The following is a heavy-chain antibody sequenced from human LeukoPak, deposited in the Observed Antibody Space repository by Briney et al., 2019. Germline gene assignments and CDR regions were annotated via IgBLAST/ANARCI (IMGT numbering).Heavy chain of an antibody. Sequence: PGGSLRLSCAASGFTFSSYGMHWVRQAPGKGLEWVAFIRYDGSNKYYADSVKGRFTISRDNSKNTLYLQMNSLRAEDTAVYYCAKDSCTSCSKNYGTFVDYWGQGTLVTVSS. CDR2: IRYDGSNK. CDR3: AKDSCTSCSKNYGTFVDY. V-gene: IGHV3-30*02. J-gene: IGHJ4*02. CDR1: GFTFSSYG. D-gene: IGHD2-2*01.